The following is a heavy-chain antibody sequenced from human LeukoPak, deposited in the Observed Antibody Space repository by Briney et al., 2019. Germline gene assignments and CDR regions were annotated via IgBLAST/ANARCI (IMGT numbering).Heavy chain of an antibody. CDR1: GYTFTSYY. CDR2: INPSGGST. J-gene: IGHJ6*02. Sequence: ASVKVSFTASGYTFTSYYMHWVRQAPGQGLEWMGIINPSGGSTSYAQKFQGRVTMTRDTSTSTVYMELSSLRSEDTAVYYCARSSRSSSWPYYYYYYGMDVWGQGTTVTVSS. CDR3: ARSSRSSSWPYYYYYYGMDV. V-gene: IGHV1-46*01. D-gene: IGHD6-13*01.